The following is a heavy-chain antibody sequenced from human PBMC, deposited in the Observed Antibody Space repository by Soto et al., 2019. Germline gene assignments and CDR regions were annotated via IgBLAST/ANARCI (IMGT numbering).Heavy chain of an antibody. V-gene: IGHV3-30-3*01. D-gene: IGHD2-8*01. CDR1: GFTFSSYA. CDR2: ISYDGSNK. Sequence: QVQLVESGGGVVQPGRSLRLSCAASGFTFSSYAMHWVRQAPGKGLEWVAVISYDGSNKYYADSVKGRFTISRDNSKNTRYLQMNSLRAEDTAVYYCAREARDCTNGVCYSGPGYYFDYWGQGTLVTVSS. CDR3: AREARDCTNGVCYSGPGYYFDY. J-gene: IGHJ4*02.